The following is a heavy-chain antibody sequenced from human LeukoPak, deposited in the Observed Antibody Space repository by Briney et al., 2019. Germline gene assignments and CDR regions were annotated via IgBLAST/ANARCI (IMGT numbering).Heavy chain of an antibody. CDR1: GFTFSICE. J-gene: IGHJ4*02. CDR2: ISSSGGTI. Sequence: PGGSLRLSCVVSGFTFSICEMNWVRQAPGKGLEWVSYISSSGGTIYYADSVKGRFTISRDNAKNSLYLQMNSLRAEDTAVYYCARIRADSSGYYYKYFDFWGQGTLVTVSS. V-gene: IGHV3-48*03. CDR3: ARIRADSSGYYYKYFDF. D-gene: IGHD3-22*01.